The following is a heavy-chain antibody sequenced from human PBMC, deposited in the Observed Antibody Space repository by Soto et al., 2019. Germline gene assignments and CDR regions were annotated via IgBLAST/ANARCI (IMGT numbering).Heavy chain of an antibody. V-gene: IGHV3-23*01. CDR2: ISGGGGST. Sequence: EVQLLESGGGFVQPGESLRLSCAASGFTFSLSAMSWVRQAPGRGLEWVSSISGGGGSTEYADSVKGRFTISRDNSKDTVHLQMNSLRAEDTAVYYCAKGPEYDILTGCDYWGQGALVTVS. D-gene: IGHD3-9*01. CDR1: GFTFSLSA. CDR3: AKGPEYDILTGCDY. J-gene: IGHJ4*02.